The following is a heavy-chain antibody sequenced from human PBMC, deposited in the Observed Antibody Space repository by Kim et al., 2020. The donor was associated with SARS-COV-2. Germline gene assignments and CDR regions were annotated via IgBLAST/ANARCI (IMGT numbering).Heavy chain of an antibody. CDR1: GFTFNTYG. CDR3: AKSFSGSYFGYDY. D-gene: IGHD1-26*01. CDR2: ISYDGSNK. J-gene: IGHJ4*02. Sequence: GGSLRLSCAASGFTFNTYGMHWVRQAPGKGLEWVAVISYDGSNKYYADSVKGRFTISRDNSKNTLYLQMNSLRIEDTAVYYCAKSFSGSYFGYDYWGQGTL. V-gene: IGHV3-30*18.